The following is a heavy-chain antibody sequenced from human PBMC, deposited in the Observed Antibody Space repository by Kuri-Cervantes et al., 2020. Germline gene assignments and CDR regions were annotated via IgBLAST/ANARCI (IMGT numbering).Heavy chain of an antibody. CDR3: ARDHCSSTSCYPANFDY. V-gene: IGHV3-48*02. CDR1: GFTFSNAW. CDR2: ISSSSSTI. D-gene: IGHD2-2*01. J-gene: IGHJ4*02. Sequence: LSLTCAASGFTFSNAWMSWVRQAPGKGLEWVSYISSSSSTIYYADSVKGRFTISRDNAKNSLYLQMNSLRDEDTAVYYCARDHCSSTSCYPANFDYWGQGTLVTVSS.